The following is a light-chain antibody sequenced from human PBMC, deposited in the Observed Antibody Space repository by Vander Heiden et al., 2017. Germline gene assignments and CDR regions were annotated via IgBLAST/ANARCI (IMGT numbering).Light chain of an antibody. V-gene: IGLV3-21*02. Sequence: SYVLTQPPPVSVARGQTARISWGGNTSGRKSGHWYPQKTGQAPVLVVTDDSVRPAGIPGRFSGSNSGTPATLTISRVEAADEADYYCQVWDSSSDHPDVVFGGGTKLTVL. CDR2: DDS. CDR3: QVWDSSSDHPDVV. J-gene: IGLJ2*01. CDR1: TSGRKS.